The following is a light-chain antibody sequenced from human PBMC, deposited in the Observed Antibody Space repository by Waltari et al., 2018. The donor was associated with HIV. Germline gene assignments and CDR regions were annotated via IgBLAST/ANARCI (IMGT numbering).Light chain of an antibody. CDR2: RNT. CDR1: SFHIGSNS. CDR3: AAWDDSVSGRV. V-gene: IGLV1-47*01. Sequence: QSVLTQPPSASGTPGQRVTISCSGGSFHIGSNSVYWYQQFPGTAPRLLIYRNTLRPSGVPDRFSGSKSATSASLAISGLRSEDEADYFCAAWDDSVSGRVFGGGTKLTVL. J-gene: IGLJ3*02.